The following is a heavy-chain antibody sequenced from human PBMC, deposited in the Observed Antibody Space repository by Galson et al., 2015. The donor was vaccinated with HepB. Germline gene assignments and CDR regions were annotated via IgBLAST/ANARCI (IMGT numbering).Heavy chain of an antibody. CDR1: GGTFSSYA. D-gene: IGHD1-26*01. CDR2: IIPIFGTA. J-gene: IGHJ4*02. CDR3: ARANRVGATKSPLGY. V-gene: IGHV1-69*13. Sequence: SVKVSCKASGGTFSSYAISWVRQAPGQGLEWMGGIIPIFGTANYAQKFQGRVTITADESTSTAYMELSSLRSEDTAVYYCARANRVGATKSPLGYWGQGTLVTVSS.